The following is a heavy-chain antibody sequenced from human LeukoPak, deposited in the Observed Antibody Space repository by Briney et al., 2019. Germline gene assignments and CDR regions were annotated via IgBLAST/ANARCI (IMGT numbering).Heavy chain of an antibody. CDR1: GFTFSDFA. D-gene: IGHD2-15*01. J-gene: IGHJ4*02. CDR2: TFQGGGEI. CDR3: ARVGAHSRYYFEY. Sequence: GGSLRLSCAASGFTFSDFAMIWVRQPPGKGLEWVSSTFQGGGEIHYADSVKGRFTMSRDNAKNSVYLQMNSLRAEDTAVYYCARVGAHSRYYFEYWGQGTLVTVSS. V-gene: IGHV3-21*01.